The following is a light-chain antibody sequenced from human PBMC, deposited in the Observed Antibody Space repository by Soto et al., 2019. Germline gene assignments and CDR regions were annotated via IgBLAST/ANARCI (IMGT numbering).Light chain of an antibody. CDR1: QSVSSN. CDR2: DAS. V-gene: IGKV3-11*01. J-gene: IGKJ1*01. Sequence: EIVMTQSPATLSVSPGERATLSCRASQSVSSNLAWYQQKPGQSPGLLIYDASNRATGIPARFSGSGSGTDFTLTISSLEPEDFAVYYCQQRSNWPPWTFGQGTKVDIK. CDR3: QQRSNWPPWT.